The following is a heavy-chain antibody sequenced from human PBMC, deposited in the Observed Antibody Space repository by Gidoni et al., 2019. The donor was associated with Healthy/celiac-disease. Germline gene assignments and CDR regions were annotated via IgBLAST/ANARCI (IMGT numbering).Heavy chain of an antibody. D-gene: IGHD6-13*01. CDR1: GGSISSYY. Sequence: QVQLQESGPGLGKPSETLSLTCTASGGSISSYYWSWIRQPPGKGLEWIGYIYYSGSTNYNPSLKSRVTISVDTSKNQFSLKLSSVTAADTAVYYCARDHSAAAGFDYWGQGTLVTVSS. J-gene: IGHJ4*02. V-gene: IGHV4-59*01. CDR2: IYYSGST. CDR3: ARDHSAAAGFDY.